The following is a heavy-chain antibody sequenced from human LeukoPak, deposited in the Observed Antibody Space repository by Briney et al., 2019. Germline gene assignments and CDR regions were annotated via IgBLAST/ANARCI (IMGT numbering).Heavy chain of an antibody. Sequence: GETLRLSCAASGFTFSSYGMSWVRQAPGKGLEWVSAISDSGGRTFYADSVKGRFTISRDNSKDTLYLQINSLRAEDTAVYYCAKDSYDTSIWGQGTLVTVSA. V-gene: IGHV3-23*01. CDR1: GFTFSSYG. CDR2: ISDSGGRT. J-gene: IGHJ4*02. CDR3: AKDSYDTSI. D-gene: IGHD3-22*01.